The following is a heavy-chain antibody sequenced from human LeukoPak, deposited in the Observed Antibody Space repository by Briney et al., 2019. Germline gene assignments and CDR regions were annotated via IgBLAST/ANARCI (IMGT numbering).Heavy chain of an antibody. V-gene: IGHV1-24*01. CDR2: FDPEDGET. CDR3: ARVRDSSTSCYLSRAPWCVGYYGMDV. Sequence: ASVKVSCKVSGYTLTELSMHWVRQAPGKGVEWMGGFDPEDGETIYAQKFQGRVTMTEDTSTDTAYMELSSLRSDDTAVYYCARVRDSSTSCYLSRAPWCVGYYGMDVWGQGTTVTVSS. D-gene: IGHD2-2*01. J-gene: IGHJ6*02. CDR1: GYTLTELS.